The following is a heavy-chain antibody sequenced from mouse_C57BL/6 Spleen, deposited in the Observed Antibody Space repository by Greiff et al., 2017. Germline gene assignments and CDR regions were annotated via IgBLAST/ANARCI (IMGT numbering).Heavy chain of an antibody. V-gene: IGHV5-17*01. CDR2: ISSGSSTI. J-gene: IGHJ2*01. Sequence: EVKVVESGGGLVKPGGSLKLSCAASGFTFSDYGMHWVRQAPEKGLEWVAYISSGSSTIYYADTVKGRFTISRDNAKNTLFLQMTSLRSVDTAMYYCAKGLLGFDYWGQGTTLTVSS. D-gene: IGHD2-3*01. CDR3: AKGLLGFDY. CDR1: GFTFSDYG.